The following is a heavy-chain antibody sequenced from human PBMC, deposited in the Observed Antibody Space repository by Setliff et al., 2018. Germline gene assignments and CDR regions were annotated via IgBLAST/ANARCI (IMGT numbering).Heavy chain of an antibody. CDR3: TRQQQLVIGSTAYYYYGMDV. J-gene: IGHJ6*02. Sequence: SETLSLTCTVSGGSISSSSYYWGWIRQPPGKGLEWIGIIYYSGSTYYNPSLKSRFTISVDTSKNQFSLKLSSVTAADTAVYYCTRQQQLVIGSTAYYYYGMDVWGQGTTVTVSS. V-gene: IGHV4-39*07. D-gene: IGHD6-13*01. CDR2: IYYSGST. CDR1: GGSISSSSYY.